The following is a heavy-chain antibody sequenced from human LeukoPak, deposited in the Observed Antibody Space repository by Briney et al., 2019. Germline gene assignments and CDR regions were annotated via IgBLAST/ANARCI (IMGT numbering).Heavy chain of an antibody. V-gene: IGHV3-7*03. D-gene: IGHD1-26*01. CDR3: AKGGELRRFDY. CDR2: IKQDGSEK. Sequence: GGSLRLSCAASGFTFSSYWMSWVRQAPGKGLEWVANIKQDGSEKYYVDSVKGRFTISRDNAKNSLYLQMNSLRAEDTAVYYCAKGGELRRFDYWGQGTLVTVSS. CDR1: GFTFSSYW. J-gene: IGHJ4*02.